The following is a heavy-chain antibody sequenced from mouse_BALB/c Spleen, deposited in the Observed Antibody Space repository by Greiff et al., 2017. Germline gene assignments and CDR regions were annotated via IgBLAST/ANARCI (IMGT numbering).Heavy chain of an antibody. D-gene: IGHD2-1*01. CDR3: ARDGNYMDY. CDR2: IYPGDGDT. J-gene: IGHJ4*01. V-gene: IGHV1-87*01. CDR1: GYTFTSYW. Sequence: VKLQESGAELARPGASVKLSCKASGYTFTSYWMQWVKQRPGQGLEWIGAIYPGDGDTRYTQKFKGKATLTADKSSSTAYMQLSSLASEDSAVYYCARDGNYMDYWGQGTSVTVSS.